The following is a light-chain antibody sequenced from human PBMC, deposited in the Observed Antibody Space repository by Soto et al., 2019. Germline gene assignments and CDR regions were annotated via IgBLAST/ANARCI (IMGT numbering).Light chain of an antibody. Sequence: DIQMTQSPSTLSASVGDRVTITGRATQSISKWLAWYQQKPGKAPKLLIYEASSLDSGVPSRFSGSGSGTEFSLTISSLQPDDFATYYCQHQSYRLGQGTRLEIK. CDR2: EAS. V-gene: IGKV1-5*03. CDR1: QSISKW. J-gene: IGKJ2*03. CDR3: QHQSYR.